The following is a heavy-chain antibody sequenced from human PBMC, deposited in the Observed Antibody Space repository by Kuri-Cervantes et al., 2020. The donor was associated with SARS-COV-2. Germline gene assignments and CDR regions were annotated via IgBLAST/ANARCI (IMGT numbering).Heavy chain of an antibody. Sequence: SQTLSLTCAVYGGSFSGYHWSWIRQPPGKGLEWIGEINHSGSTNYNPSLKSRVTISVDTSKNQFSLKLSSVTAADTAVYYCARVGVYCSSTSCYPNWFDPWGQGTLVTVSS. CDR1: GGSFSGYH. CDR2: INHSGST. J-gene: IGHJ5*02. CDR3: ARVGVYCSSTSCYPNWFDP. V-gene: IGHV4-34*01. D-gene: IGHD2-2*01.